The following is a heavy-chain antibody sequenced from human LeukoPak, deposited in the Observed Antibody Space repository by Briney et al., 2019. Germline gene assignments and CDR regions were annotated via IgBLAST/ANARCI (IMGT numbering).Heavy chain of an antibody. Sequence: PGGSLRLSCAASGFTFSSYAMSWVRQAPGKGLGWVSAISGSGGSTYYADSVKGRFTISRDNSKNTLYLQMNSLRAEDTAVYYCAKDRVSSGWYDYWGQGTLVTVSS. J-gene: IGHJ4*02. V-gene: IGHV3-23*01. D-gene: IGHD6-19*01. CDR2: ISGSGGST. CDR3: AKDRVSSGWYDY. CDR1: GFTFSSYA.